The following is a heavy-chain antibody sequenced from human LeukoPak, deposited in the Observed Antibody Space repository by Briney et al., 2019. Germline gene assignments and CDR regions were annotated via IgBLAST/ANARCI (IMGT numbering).Heavy chain of an antibody. D-gene: IGHD6-13*01. CDR2: ISYDGSNK. Sequence: GRSLRLSCAASGFTFSSYGMHWARQAPGKGLEWVAVISYDGSNKYYADSVKGRFTISRDNSKNTLYLQMNSLRAEDTAVYYCAKVVQYSSSWYGSYYYGMDVWGKGTTVTVSS. CDR3: AKVVQYSSSWYGSYYYGMDV. J-gene: IGHJ6*04. CDR1: GFTFSSYG. V-gene: IGHV3-30*18.